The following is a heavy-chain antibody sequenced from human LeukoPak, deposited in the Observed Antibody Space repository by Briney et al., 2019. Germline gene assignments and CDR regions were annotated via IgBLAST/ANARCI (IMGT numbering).Heavy chain of an antibody. CDR2: ISSSSSYI. D-gene: IGHD3/OR15-3a*01. CDR3: ARDSGPWPLDYFYL. Sequence: GGSLRLSCAASGFTFSSYSMNWVRQAPGKGLEWVSSISSSSSYIYYADSVKGRFTISRDNAKNSLYLQMNSLRAEDTAVYYCARDSGPWPLDYFYLGGQGTLVTVSS. J-gene: IGHJ4*02. V-gene: IGHV3-21*01. CDR1: GFTFSSYS.